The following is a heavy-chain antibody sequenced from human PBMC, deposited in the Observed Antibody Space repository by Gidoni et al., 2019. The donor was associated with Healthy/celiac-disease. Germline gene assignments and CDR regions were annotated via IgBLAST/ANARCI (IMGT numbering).Heavy chain of an antibody. CDR3: AKDLVVVPAAMASDY. CDR2: ISGSGGST. Sequence: EVQLLESGGGLVQPGGSLRLSCAASGFPFSSYAMSWVRQASGKGLEWVSAISGSGGSTYYADSVKGRFTISRDNSKNTLYLQMNSLRAEDTAVYYCAKDLVVVPAAMASDYWGQGTLVTVSS. CDR1: GFPFSSYA. V-gene: IGHV3-23*01. J-gene: IGHJ4*02. D-gene: IGHD2-2*01.